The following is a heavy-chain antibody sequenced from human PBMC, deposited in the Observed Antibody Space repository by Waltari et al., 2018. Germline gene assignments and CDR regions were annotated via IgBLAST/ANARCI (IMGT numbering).Heavy chain of an antibody. V-gene: IGHV1-3*01. J-gene: IGHJ4*02. D-gene: IGHD1-26*01. CDR2: VNVGVGST. CDR3: ATRHLLQGLVETAY. CDR1: GYHFTNFA. Sequence: QVQVLQSGAEVKKPGASVKISCQVSGYHFTNFAVHWVRLAPGQKFEWLGWVNVGVGSTKTSQKFNDRLTFTNDTSATTVYMELRGLTSQDTAVYYCATRHLLQGLVETAYWGQGTQVNVST.